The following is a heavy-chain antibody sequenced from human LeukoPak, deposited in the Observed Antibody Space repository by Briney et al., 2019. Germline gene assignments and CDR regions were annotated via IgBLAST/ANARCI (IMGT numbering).Heavy chain of an antibody. J-gene: IGHJ4*02. Sequence: SETLSLTCTVSGGPISSSSYYWGWIRQPPGKGLEWIGSIYYSGNTYYNPSLKSRVTISVDTSKNQFSLKLSSVTAADTAVYYCAMLGYFDWKFDYWGQGTLVTVSS. CDR3: AMLGYFDWKFDY. D-gene: IGHD3-9*01. V-gene: IGHV4-39*01. CDR1: GGPISSSSYY. CDR2: IYYSGNT.